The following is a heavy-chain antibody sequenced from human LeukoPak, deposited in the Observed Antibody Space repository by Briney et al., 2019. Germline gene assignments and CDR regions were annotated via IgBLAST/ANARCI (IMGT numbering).Heavy chain of an antibody. CDR2: MNPNSGNT. CDR1: GYTFTSYD. Sequence: ASVKVSCKASGYTFTSYDINWVRQATGQGLEWMGWMNPNSGNTGYAQKFQGRVTMTRNTSISTAYMELSSLRSEDPAVYYCARGRSAGHTYYYYYMDVWGKGTTVTVS. J-gene: IGHJ6*03. CDR3: ARGRSAGHTYYYYYMDV. V-gene: IGHV1-8*01. D-gene: IGHD6-13*01.